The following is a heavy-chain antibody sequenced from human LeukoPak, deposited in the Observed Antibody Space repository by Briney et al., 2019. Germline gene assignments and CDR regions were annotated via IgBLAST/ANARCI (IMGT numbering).Heavy chain of an antibody. V-gene: IGHV1-2*04. J-gene: IGHJ4*02. CDR3: ARDMSSWYGIDY. Sequence: ASVKVSCKASGYTFTGYYMHWVRQAPGQGLEWMGWINPNSGGTNYAQKFQGWVTMTRDTSISTAYMELSRLRSDDTAVYYCARDMSSWYGIDYWGQGTLVTVSS. CDR1: GYTFTGYY. CDR2: INPNSGGT. D-gene: IGHD6-13*01.